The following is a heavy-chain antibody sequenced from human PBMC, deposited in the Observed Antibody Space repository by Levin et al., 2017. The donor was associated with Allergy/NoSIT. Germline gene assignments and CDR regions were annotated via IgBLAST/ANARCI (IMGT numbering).Heavy chain of an antibody. CDR3: ARGGGSYSLSPSWFDP. J-gene: IGHJ5*02. V-gene: IGHV1-2*06. CDR1: GYTFTGYY. CDR2: INPNSGGT. D-gene: IGHD1-26*01. Sequence: ASVKVSCKASGYTFTGYYMHWVRQAPGQGLEWMGRINPNSGGTNYAQKFQGRVTMTRDTSISTAYMELSRLRSDDTAVYYCARGGGSYSLSPSWFDPWGQGTLVTVSS.